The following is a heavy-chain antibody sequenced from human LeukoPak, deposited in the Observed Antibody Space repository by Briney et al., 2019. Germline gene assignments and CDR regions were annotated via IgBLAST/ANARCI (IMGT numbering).Heavy chain of an antibody. Sequence: PGGSLRLSCAASGFTFSSYWMHWVRQAPGKGLVWVSRINSDGSSTSYADSVKGRFTISRDNAKNSLYLQMNSLRAEDTAVYYCARAGGWGYSSSSGYYFDYWGQGTLVTVSS. D-gene: IGHD6-6*01. CDR2: INSDGSST. CDR3: ARAGGWGYSSSSGYYFDY. CDR1: GFTFSSYW. J-gene: IGHJ4*02. V-gene: IGHV3-74*01.